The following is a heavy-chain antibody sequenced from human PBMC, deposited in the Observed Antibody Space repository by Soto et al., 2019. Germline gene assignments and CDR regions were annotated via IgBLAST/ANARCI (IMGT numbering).Heavy chain of an antibody. D-gene: IGHD2-21*02. Sequence: PVGSLRLSCAASGFTVSSNYMVWVRQAPGRGLEWVSVLYSGGSTSYADSVRGRFTVSRDNSKNTLYLQMNSLRAEDTAVYYCAKAYCGGVCYSLTDAFDLWGQGTLVTVSS. V-gene: IGHV3-53*01. J-gene: IGHJ3*01. CDR2: LYSGGST. CDR1: GFTVSSNY. CDR3: AKAYCGGVCYSLTDAFDL.